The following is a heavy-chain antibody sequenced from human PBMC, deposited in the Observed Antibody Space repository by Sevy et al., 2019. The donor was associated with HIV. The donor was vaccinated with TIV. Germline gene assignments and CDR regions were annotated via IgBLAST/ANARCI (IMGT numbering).Heavy chain of an antibody. CDR3: AKSGQWLVRRAFDI. D-gene: IGHD6-19*01. CDR1: GFTFSSYA. V-gene: IGHV3-23*01. CDR2: ISGSGGST. J-gene: IGHJ3*02. Sequence: GGSLRLSCAASGFTFSSYAMSWVRQAPGKGLEWVSAISGSGGSTDYADSVKGRFTISRDNSKNTLYLQMNSLRTEDTAVYYCAKSGQWLVRRAFDIWGQGTMVTVSS.